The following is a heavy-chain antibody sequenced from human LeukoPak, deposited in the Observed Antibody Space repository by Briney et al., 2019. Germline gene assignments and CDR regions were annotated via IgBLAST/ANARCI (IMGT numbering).Heavy chain of an antibody. D-gene: IGHD3-10*01. Sequence: SQTLSLTCAISGDSVSSNSAAWNWIRQSPSRGLEWLGRTYYRSKWYNDYAVSVKSRITINPDTSKNQFSLQLNSVTTEDTAVYYCARDLYYYGSGSYYKPLDYWGQGTLVTVSS. V-gene: IGHV6-1*01. CDR2: TYYRSKWYN. CDR1: GDSVSSNSAA. J-gene: IGHJ4*02. CDR3: ARDLYYYGSGSYYKPLDY.